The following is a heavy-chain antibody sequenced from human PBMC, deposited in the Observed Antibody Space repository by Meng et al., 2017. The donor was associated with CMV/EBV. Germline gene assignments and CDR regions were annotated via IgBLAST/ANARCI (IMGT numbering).Heavy chain of an antibody. J-gene: IGHJ4*02. CDR1: GYTFTSYG. D-gene: IGHD2-21*01. Sequence: GYTFTSYGISWVRQDPGQGLEWMGWIGAYNGNTNYAQKLQGRVTMTTDTSTSTAYMELRSLRSDDTAVYYCARAAYCGGDCYPNFDYWGQGTLVTVSS. CDR2: IGAYNGNT. V-gene: IGHV1-18*01. CDR3: ARAAYCGGDCYPNFDY.